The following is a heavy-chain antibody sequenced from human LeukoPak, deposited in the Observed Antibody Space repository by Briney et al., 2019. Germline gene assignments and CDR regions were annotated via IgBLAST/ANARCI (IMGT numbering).Heavy chain of an antibody. Sequence: SETLSLTCAVYGGSFSGYYWSWIRQPPGKGLEWIGEINHSGSTNYNPSLKSRVTISVDTSKNQFSLKLSSVTAADTAVYYCARLTYGSGSYLYAFDIWGQGTMVTVSS. CDR2: INHSGST. D-gene: IGHD3-10*01. CDR1: GGSFSGYY. J-gene: IGHJ3*02. CDR3: ARLTYGSGSYLYAFDI. V-gene: IGHV4-34*01.